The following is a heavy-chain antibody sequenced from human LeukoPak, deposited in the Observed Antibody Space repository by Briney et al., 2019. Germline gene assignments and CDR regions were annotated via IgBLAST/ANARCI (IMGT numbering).Heavy chain of an antibody. J-gene: IGHJ4*02. CDR3: ARDTTFPGYSYGPSGDY. V-gene: IGHV1-18*01. D-gene: IGHD5-18*01. Sequence: ASVKVSCKASGYTFTSYGIIWVRQAPGQGLEWMGWISAYNGNTNYAQKLQGRVTMTTDTSTSTAYMELRSLRSDDTAVYYCARDTTFPGYSYGPSGDYWGQGTLVTVSS. CDR2: ISAYNGNT. CDR1: GYTFTSYG.